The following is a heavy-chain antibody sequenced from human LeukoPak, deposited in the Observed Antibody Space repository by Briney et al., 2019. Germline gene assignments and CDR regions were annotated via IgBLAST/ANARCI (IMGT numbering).Heavy chain of an antibody. CDR1: GYSISSGYY. CDR3: ARAGGGSNPGPDY. J-gene: IGHJ4*02. V-gene: IGHV4-38-2*02. CDR2: IYHSGST. Sequence: SETLSLTCTVSGYSISSGYYWGWIRQPPGKGLEWIGSIYHSGSTYYNPSLKSRVTISVDTSKNQFSLKLSSVTAADTAVYYCARAGGGSNPGPDYWGQGTLVTVSS. D-gene: IGHD5-24*01.